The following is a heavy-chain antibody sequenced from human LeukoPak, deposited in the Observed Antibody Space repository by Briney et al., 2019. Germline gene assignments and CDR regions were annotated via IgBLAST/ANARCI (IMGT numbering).Heavy chain of an antibody. CDR3: VKGGVVTARAFDM. Sequence: PGGSLRLSCSASGFSFSSYAMHWVRQAPGKGLEYVSAISSNGGTTYYADSVKGRFTISRDNSKNTLYLQMSSLRAEDTAVYYCVKGGVVTARAFDMWGQGTVVTVSS. J-gene: IGHJ3*02. CDR1: GFSFSSYA. D-gene: IGHD2-21*02. V-gene: IGHV3-64D*08. CDR2: ISSNGGTT.